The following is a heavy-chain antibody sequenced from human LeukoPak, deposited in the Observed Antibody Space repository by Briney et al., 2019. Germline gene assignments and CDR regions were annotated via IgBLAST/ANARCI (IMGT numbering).Heavy chain of an antibody. V-gene: IGHV4-39*01. J-gene: IGHJ4*02. CDR1: GFTFSSYW. CDR3: ARHPSYYYDSSGYYQDY. CDR2: MYYSGST. D-gene: IGHD3-22*01. Sequence: GSLRLSCAASGFTFSSYWMSWVRQPPGKGLERIASMYYSGSTYYNPSLKSRVTISVDTSKTQFSLKLSSVTAADTAVYYCARHPSYYYDSSGYYQDYWGQGTLVTVSS.